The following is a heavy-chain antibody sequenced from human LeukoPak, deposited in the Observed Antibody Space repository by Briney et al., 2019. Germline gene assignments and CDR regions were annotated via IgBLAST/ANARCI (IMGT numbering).Heavy chain of an antibody. CDR3: ARNTYYYDSSGYYSATYYYYYGMDV. Sequence: ASVKVSCKASGGTFSSYAISWVRQAPGQGLEWMGGIIPIFGTANYAQKFQGRVTITADESTSTAYMELSSLRSEDTAVYYCARNTYYYDSSGYYSATYYYYYGMDVWGKGTTVTVSS. D-gene: IGHD3-22*01. J-gene: IGHJ6*04. CDR1: GGTFSSYA. V-gene: IGHV1-69*13. CDR2: IIPIFGTA.